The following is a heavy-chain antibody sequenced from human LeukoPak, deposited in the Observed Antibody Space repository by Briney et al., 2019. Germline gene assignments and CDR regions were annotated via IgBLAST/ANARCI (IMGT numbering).Heavy chain of an antibody. CDR2: INHSGST. D-gene: IGHD3-10*01. V-gene: IGHV4-34*01. J-gene: IGHJ5*02. Sequence: PSETLSLTCAVYGGSFSGYYWSWIRQPLEKGLEWIGQINHSGSTNYNPSLKSRVTISVDTSKNQFSLKLSSVTAADTAVYYCARGPYYYGSGSYRWFDPWGQGTLVTVSS. CDR1: GGSFSGYY. CDR3: ARGPYYYGSGSYRWFDP.